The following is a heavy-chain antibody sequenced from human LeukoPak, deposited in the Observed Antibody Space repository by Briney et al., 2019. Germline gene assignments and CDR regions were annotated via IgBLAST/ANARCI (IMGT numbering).Heavy chain of an antibody. CDR3: ARGARAGYNLEPFDY. J-gene: IGHJ4*02. V-gene: IGHV4-59*08. D-gene: IGHD5-24*01. Sequence: KPSETLSLTCTVSDASISSYYWSWIRQPPGKGLEWIGYIYYSGSTKYNPSLKSRVTISVDTSKNQFSLKLSSVTAADTAVYYCARGARAGYNLEPFDYWGQGTLVTVSS. CDR2: IYYSGST. CDR1: DASISSYY.